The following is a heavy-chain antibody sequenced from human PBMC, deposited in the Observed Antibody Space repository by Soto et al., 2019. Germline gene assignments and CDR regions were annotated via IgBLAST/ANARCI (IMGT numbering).Heavy chain of an antibody. CDR1: GDAITSSSYF. V-gene: IGHV4-61*01. J-gene: IGHJ4*02. CDR3: ARMPRTVNY. CDR2: TYYNGRT. D-gene: IGHD2-2*01. Sequence: SETLSLTCTVSGDAITSSSYFWSWIRQSPGRGLEYIGYTYYNGRTNYNPSLQSRVTISVDTSTSQFSLNLTSVTAGDTAVYYCARMPRTVNYWGQGIPVTVSS.